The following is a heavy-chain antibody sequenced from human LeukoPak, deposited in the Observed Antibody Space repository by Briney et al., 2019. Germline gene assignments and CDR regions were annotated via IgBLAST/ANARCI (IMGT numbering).Heavy chain of an antibody. J-gene: IGHJ4*02. D-gene: IGHD2-15*01. CDR2: IKQDGSER. CDR3: YCAVEDY. Sequence: PGGSLRLSCATSGFNFRSYWMSWVRQAPGKGLEWVANIKQDGSERNYVDSVKGRFTISRDNAKNSPYLEMNSLRAEDTAVYYCYCAVEDYWGQGTLVTVSS. CDR1: GFNFRSYW. V-gene: IGHV3-7*01.